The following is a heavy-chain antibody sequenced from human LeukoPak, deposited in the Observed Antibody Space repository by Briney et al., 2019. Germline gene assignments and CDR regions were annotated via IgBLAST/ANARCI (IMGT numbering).Heavy chain of an antibody. D-gene: IGHD6-13*01. CDR3: ARVYYSNSYDYWYFDL. J-gene: IGHJ2*01. V-gene: IGHV4-59*01. CDR1: GGSISSYY. CDR2: IFYSGST. Sequence: SETLSLTCTVSGGSISSYYWSWIRQPPGKGLEWIGYIFYSGSTNYNPSLKSRVTISVDTFKNRFSLKLSSVTAADTAVYYCARVYYSNSYDYWYFDLWGRGTLVTVSS.